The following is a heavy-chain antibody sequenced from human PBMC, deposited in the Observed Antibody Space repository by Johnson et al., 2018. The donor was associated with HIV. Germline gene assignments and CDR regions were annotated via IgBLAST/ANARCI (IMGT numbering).Heavy chain of an antibody. CDR1: GFTFSSYA. J-gene: IGHJ3*02. Sequence: QVQLVESGGGVVQPGRSLRLSCAASGFTFSSYAMHWVRQAPGKGLEWVAVISYDGSKKYYAGSVKGRFTISRDNSKTTLYLQMNSLRAEDTAVYYCAKGGSLTQDAPFDIWGQGTMVTVSS. D-gene: IGHD1-14*01. CDR3: AKGGSLTQDAPFDI. V-gene: IGHV3-30*04. CDR2: ISYDGSKK.